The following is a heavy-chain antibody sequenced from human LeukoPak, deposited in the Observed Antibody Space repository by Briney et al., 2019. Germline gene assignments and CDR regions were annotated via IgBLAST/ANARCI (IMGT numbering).Heavy chain of an antibody. Sequence: SETLSLTCAVSGASISSGGYSRWWVRQPPGKGLEWIGYVFNSGTTYYNPSLNSRVTISVEMSKNQFSLKLRSVTAADTAVYYCARTTLLYSDWSPDAFDIWGQGTMVTVSS. D-gene: IGHD3-9*01. J-gene: IGHJ3*02. CDR2: VFNSGTT. CDR3: ARTTLLYSDWSPDAFDI. CDR1: GASISSGGYS. V-gene: IGHV4-30-4*07.